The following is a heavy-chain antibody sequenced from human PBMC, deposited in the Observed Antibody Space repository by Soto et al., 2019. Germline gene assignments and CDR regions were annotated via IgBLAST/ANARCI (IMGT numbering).Heavy chain of an antibody. Sequence: PSETLSLTCGVSGGPFSCYFWTWIRQPPGKGLEWIGEVNHIGITNYNPSLRSRLNLSIDTAKKQFSLKLTSVTAADTSVYYCARATQFFYDSRGYSKNFDFWGQGTLVTVSS. D-gene: IGHD3-22*01. CDR1: GGPFSCYF. J-gene: IGHJ4*02. CDR2: VNHIGIT. CDR3: ARATQFFYDSRGYSKNFDF. V-gene: IGHV4-34*01.